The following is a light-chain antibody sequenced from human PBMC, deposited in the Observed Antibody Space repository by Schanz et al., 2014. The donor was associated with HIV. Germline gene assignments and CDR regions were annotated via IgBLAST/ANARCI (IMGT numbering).Light chain of an antibody. V-gene: IGLV2-14*02. CDR3: SSYTSSSPYV. J-gene: IGLJ1*01. Sequence: QSALTQPASVSGSPGQSITISCTGTSSDVGSYNLVSWYQQHPGKAPKLMIYEVSKRPSGVPDRFSGSKSGNTASLTISGLQAEDEADYYCSSYTSSSPYVFGTGTKLTVL. CDR1: SSDVGSYNL. CDR2: EVS.